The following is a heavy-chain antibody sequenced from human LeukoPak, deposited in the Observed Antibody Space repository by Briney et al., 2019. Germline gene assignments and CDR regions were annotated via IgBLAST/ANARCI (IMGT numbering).Heavy chain of an antibody. CDR2: ISSSSSEI. J-gene: IGHJ4*02. Sequence: GGSLRLSCAASGFTFSNYNMNWVRQAPGKGLEWVSCISSSSSEIYYADSVKGRFTISRENTKKSLYLQMNSLTAEDTAVYYCARDSPYGTAGYWGQGTLVTVSS. D-gene: IGHD2-8*02. V-gene: IGHV3-21*01. CDR1: GFTFSNYN. CDR3: ARDSPYGTAGY.